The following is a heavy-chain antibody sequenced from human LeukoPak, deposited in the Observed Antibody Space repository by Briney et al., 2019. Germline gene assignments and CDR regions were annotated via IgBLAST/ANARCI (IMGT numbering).Heavy chain of an antibody. J-gene: IGHJ4*02. V-gene: IGHV1-69*05. CDR2: VIPIFGTA. CDR3: AENYYDSSGYYSPVGY. D-gene: IGHD3-22*01. Sequence: SVKVSCKASGGTFSSYAISWVRQAPGQGLEWMGGVIPIFGTANYAQKFQGRVTITTDESTSTAYMELSSLRSEDTAVYYCAENYYDSSGYYSPVGYWGQGTLVTVSS. CDR1: GGTFSSYA.